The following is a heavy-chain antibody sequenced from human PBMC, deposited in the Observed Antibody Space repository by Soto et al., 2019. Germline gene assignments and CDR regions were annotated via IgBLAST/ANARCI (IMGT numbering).Heavy chain of an antibody. Sequence: ASVKVSCKASGYTFTDYYMHWVRQAPGQRLEWMGWINPNSGGTNYAQKFQGWVTMTRDTSISTAYMELSRLRYDDTAVYYCARDRDHTTVSTDFDYWGQGTLVTVSS. V-gene: IGHV1-2*04. J-gene: IGHJ4*02. CDR3: ARDRDHTTVSTDFDY. D-gene: IGHD4-17*01. CDR2: INPNSGGT. CDR1: GYTFTDYY.